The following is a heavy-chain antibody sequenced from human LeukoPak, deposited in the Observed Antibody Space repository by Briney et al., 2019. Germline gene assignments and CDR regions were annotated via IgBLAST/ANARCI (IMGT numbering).Heavy chain of an antibody. V-gene: IGHV3-48*01. D-gene: IGHD4-17*01. Sequence: GGSLRLSCAASGLTFSIYSMNWVRQAPGKGLEWVSYIISSSSTISYADSVRGRFTISRDNAKNSLFLQMNSLRAEDTAVYYCAAYGDYHYWGQGTLVTVSS. J-gene: IGHJ4*02. CDR3: AAYGDYHY. CDR1: GLTFSIYS. CDR2: IISSSSTI.